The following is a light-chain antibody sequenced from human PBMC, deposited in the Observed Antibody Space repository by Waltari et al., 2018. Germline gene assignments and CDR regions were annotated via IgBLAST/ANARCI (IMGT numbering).Light chain of an antibody. CDR1: KLGQKY. Sequence: SCELTQPPSVSVSPGQTASITCSGDKLGQKYACWYQQKPGQSPVLVIYQDSKRPSGIPERFSGSNSGNTATLTISGTQAMDEADYYCQTWASSTVVFGGGTKLTVL. CDR2: QDS. CDR3: QTWASSTVV. J-gene: IGLJ2*01. V-gene: IGLV3-1*01.